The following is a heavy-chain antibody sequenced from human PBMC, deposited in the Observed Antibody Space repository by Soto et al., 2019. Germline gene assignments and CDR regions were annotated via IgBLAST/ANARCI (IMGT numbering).Heavy chain of an antibody. V-gene: IGHV3-33*01. CDR3: ARDGNWNDESGAFDI. CDR1: GFTFSSYG. Sequence: GGSLRLSCAASGFTFSSYGMHWVRQAPGKGLEWVAVIWYDGSNKYYADSVKGRFTISRDNSKNTLYLQMNSLRAEDTAVYYCARDGNWNDESGAFDIWGQGTMVTVSS. J-gene: IGHJ3*02. CDR2: IWYDGSNK. D-gene: IGHD1-1*01.